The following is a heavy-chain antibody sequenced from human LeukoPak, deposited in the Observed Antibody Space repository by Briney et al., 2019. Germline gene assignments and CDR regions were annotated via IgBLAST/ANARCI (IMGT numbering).Heavy chain of an antibody. V-gene: IGHV3-33*01. CDR2: IWYDGSNK. CDR1: GFTFSSYG. Sequence: GGSLRLSCAASGFTFSSYGMHWVRQAPGEGLEWVAVIWYDGSNKYYADSVKGRFTISRDNSKNTLYLQMNSLRAEDTAVYYCARETFDCSSTSCYLGFDYWGQGTLVTVSS. J-gene: IGHJ4*02. CDR3: ARETFDCSSTSCYLGFDY. D-gene: IGHD2-2*01.